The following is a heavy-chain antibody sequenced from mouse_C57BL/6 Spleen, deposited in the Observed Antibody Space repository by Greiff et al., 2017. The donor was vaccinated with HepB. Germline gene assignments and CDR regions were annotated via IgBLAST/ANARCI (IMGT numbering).Heavy chain of an antibody. J-gene: IGHJ4*01. V-gene: IGHV1-82*01. CDR2: IYPGDGDT. CDR3: ARRGWSLAMDY. Sequence: QVQLQQSGPELVKPGASVKISCKASGYAFSSSWMNWVKQRPGKGLEWIGRIYPGDGDTNYNGKFKGKATLTADKSSSTAYMQLSSLTSEDSAVYFWARRGWSLAMDYWGQGTSVTVSS. CDR1: GYAFSSSW. D-gene: IGHD6-2*01.